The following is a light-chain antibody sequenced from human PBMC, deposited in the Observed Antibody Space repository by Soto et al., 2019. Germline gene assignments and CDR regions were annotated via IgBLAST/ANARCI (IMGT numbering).Light chain of an antibody. CDR2: EVS. CDR1: SSDVGAYNY. Sequence: QSALTQPASVSGSPRQSITISCTGTSSDVGAYNYVSWYQQHPGKAPKLMIFEVSDRPSGVSNSFSGSKSGNTASLTISGLQAEDEADYYCSSYTSSNTLVFGGGTKLTVL. CDR3: SSYTSSNTLV. J-gene: IGLJ2*01. V-gene: IGLV2-14*01.